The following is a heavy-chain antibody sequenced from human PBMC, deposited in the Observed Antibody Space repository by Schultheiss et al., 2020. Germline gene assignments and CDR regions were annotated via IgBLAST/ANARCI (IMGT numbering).Heavy chain of an antibody. D-gene: IGHD2-15*01. V-gene: IGHV3-30*03. CDR1: GITFSHHV. Sequence: WGSLRLSCEASGITFSHHVMHWVRQAPGKGLEWVGVISSDGSNKYYADSLKGRFTISRDDSKDTLYLQIDSLRAEDTAVYYCAREEHRYCSGGSCLNWFDPWGQGTLVTVSS. J-gene: IGHJ5*02. CDR3: AREEHRYCSGGSCLNWFDP. CDR2: ISSDGSNK.